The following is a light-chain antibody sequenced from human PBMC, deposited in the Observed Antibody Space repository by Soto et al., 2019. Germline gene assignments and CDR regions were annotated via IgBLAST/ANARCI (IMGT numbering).Light chain of an antibody. Sequence: QSALTQPASVSGSPGQSITISCTGTSSDVGGYNYVSWYQQHPGKAPKLMIYDVSNWPSGVSNRFSGSKSGNTASLTISGLQAEDEADYYCSSYTSSSTLHYVFGTGTKVTVL. CDR3: SSYTSSSTLHYV. CDR1: SSDVGGYNY. J-gene: IGLJ1*01. CDR2: DVS. V-gene: IGLV2-14*01.